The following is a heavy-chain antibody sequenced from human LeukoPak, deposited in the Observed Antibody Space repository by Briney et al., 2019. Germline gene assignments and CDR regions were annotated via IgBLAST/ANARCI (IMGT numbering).Heavy chain of an antibody. CDR3: ARDPDSSSWYDY. D-gene: IGHD6-13*01. Sequence: PGGSLRLSCAASGFTFSDYYMNWIRQALGKGLEWVSYISRGGSTTYYADSVKGRFTISRDNAKNSLYLQMNSLRAEDTAVYYCARDPDSSSWYDYWGQGTLVTVSS. V-gene: IGHV3-11*04. CDR1: GFTFSDYY. J-gene: IGHJ4*02. CDR2: ISRGGSTT.